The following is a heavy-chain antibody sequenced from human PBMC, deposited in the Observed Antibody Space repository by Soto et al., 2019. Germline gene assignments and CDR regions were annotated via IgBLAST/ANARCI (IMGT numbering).Heavy chain of an antibody. CDR1: GYTFTGYY. D-gene: IGHD7-27*01. J-gene: IGHJ6*02. Sequence: ASVKVSCKASGYTFTGYYMHWVRQAPGQGLEWMGWINPNSGGTNYAQKFQGRVTMTRDTSISTAYMELSRLRSDDTAVYYCASPTKPGDYYYYYYGMDVWGQGTTVTVSS. V-gene: IGHV1-2*02. CDR3: ASPTKPGDYYYYYYGMDV. CDR2: INPNSGGT.